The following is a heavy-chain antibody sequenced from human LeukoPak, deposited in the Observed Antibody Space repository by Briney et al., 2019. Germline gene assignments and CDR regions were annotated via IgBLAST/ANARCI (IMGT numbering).Heavy chain of an antibody. J-gene: IGHJ6*03. CDR1: GGSFSGYY. V-gene: IGHV4-34*01. D-gene: IGHD2-15*01. CDR2: INHSGST. CDR3: ARCSGYYHYYYMDV. Sequence: SETLSLTCAVYGGSFSGYYWSWIRQPPGKGLEWIGEINHSGSTNYNPSLKSRVTISVDTSKNQFSLKLSSVTAADTAVYYCARCSGYYHYYYMDVWGKGTTVTVSS.